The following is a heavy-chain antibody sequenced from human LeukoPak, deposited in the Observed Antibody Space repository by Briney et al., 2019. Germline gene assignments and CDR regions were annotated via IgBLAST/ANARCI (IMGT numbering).Heavy chain of an antibody. V-gene: IGHV3-23*01. CDR3: ATDNYYYYYMDV. Sequence: TGGSLRLSCAASGFTFSSYAMSWVRQPPGKGLEWVSAISGTGGTTYYADAVKGRFTISRDNSKNTLYLQMNSLRAEDTAIYYCATDNYYYYYMDVWGKGTTVTVSS. CDR1: GFTFSSYA. CDR2: ISGTGGTT. J-gene: IGHJ6*03.